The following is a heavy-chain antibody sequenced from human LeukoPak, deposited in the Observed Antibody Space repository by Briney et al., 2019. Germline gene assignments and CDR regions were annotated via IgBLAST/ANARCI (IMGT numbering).Heavy chain of an antibody. CDR1: GFTFSDYY. Sequence: GGSLRLSCAASGFTFSDYYMSWIRQAPGKGLEWVGRFKSRTDGGTTDYAAPVKGRFTISGDDSKNTLYLQMNSLKTEDTAVYYCTTEGDNSGYLGHLFDYWGQGTLVTVSS. D-gene: IGHD3-22*01. J-gene: IGHJ4*02. CDR2: FKSRTDGGTT. V-gene: IGHV3-15*01. CDR3: TTEGDNSGYLGHLFDY.